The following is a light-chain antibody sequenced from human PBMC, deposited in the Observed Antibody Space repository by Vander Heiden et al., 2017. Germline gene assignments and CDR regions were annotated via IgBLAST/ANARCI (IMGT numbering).Light chain of an antibody. CDR2: AAS. Sequence: DIQMTQSPSSLSASVGDRVTITCRASQSISSYLNWYQQKPGKAPKLLIYAASSLQSGVPSRFSGSGSGTDFTLTISSLQPEDFATYDCQQSDSTPHTFGGGTKVEIK. J-gene: IGKJ4*01. CDR3: QQSDSTPHT. V-gene: IGKV1-39*01. CDR1: QSISSY.